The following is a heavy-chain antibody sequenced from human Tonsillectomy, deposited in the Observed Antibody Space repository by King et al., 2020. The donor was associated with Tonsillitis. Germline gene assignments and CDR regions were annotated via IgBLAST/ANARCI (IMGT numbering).Heavy chain of an antibody. CDR3: ARPAGYCSSTSAGCYFEY. D-gene: IGHD2-2*01. J-gene: IGHJ4*02. V-gene: IGHV5-51*01. CDR1: GYSFTSYW. Sequence: VQLVESGAEVKKPGESLKISCKGSGYSFTSYWIGWVRQMPGKGLEWMGIIYPGDSDTRYSPSFQGQVTFSADTSISTAYLQWSSLKASDTAMYYCARPAGYCSSTSAGCYFEYWGQGTLVTVSS. CDR2: IYPGDSDT.